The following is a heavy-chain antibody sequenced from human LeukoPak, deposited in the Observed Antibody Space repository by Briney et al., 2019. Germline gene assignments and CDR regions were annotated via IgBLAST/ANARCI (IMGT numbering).Heavy chain of an antibody. Sequence: SETLSLTCAVYGGSFSGYYWSWIRQPPGKGLEWIGEINHSGSNNYNRSLKSRVIILVEPSKNQFSLKLRSVTAADTAVYYCARGIRVSWGYWGQGTLVTVSS. CDR1: GGSFSGYY. CDR3: ARGIRVSWGY. D-gene: IGHD3-16*01. J-gene: IGHJ4*02. V-gene: IGHV4-34*01. CDR2: INHSGSN.